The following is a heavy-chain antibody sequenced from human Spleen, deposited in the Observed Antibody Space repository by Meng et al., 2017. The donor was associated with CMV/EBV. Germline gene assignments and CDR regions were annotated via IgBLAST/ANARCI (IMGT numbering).Heavy chain of an antibody. CDR1: GFTFSRHA. CDR3: VREDKYY. Sequence: GGSLRLSCATSGFTFSRHAMHWVRQAPGKGLEAVAVISYNGNKTYHADSVRGRFTISRDNSKGTLYLQMNSLRTEDTAMYYCVREDKYYWGQGTLVTVSS. CDR2: ISYNGNKT. J-gene: IGHJ4*02. V-gene: IGHV3-30*04.